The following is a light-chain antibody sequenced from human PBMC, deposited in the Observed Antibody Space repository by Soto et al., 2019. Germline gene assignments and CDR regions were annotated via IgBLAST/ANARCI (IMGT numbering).Light chain of an antibody. J-gene: IGLJ1*01. Sequence: QSVLTQPASVSGSPGPSITMSCTGTSSDVGGHDYVSWYQQHPGKVPKLMIYEVSNRPSGVSNRFSGSKSGNTASLTISGLQAEDEADYYCSSYTSSSTSVFGTGTKLTVL. V-gene: IGLV2-14*01. CDR1: SSDVGGHDY. CDR2: EVS. CDR3: SSYTSSSTSV.